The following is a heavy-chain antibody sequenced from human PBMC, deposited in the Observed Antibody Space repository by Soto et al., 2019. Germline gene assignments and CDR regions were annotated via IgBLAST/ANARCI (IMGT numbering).Heavy chain of an antibody. D-gene: IGHD6-19*01. CDR2: ISYDGSNK. CDR3: ASIAVSGVVEYYFDY. Sequence: QVQLVESGGGVVQPGRSLRLSCAASGFTFSSYGMHWVRQAPGKGLEWVAVISYDGSNKYYADSVKGRFTISRDNSKHTRYLQMNSLSAEYTAVYYCASIAVSGVVEYYFDYWGQGTLVTVSS. J-gene: IGHJ4*02. V-gene: IGHV3-30*03. CDR1: GFTFSSYG.